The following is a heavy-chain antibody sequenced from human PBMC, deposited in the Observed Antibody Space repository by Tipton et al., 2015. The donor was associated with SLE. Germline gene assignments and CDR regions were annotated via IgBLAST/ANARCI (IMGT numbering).Heavy chain of an antibody. Sequence: TLSLTCTVSGLSIHNFSSYWGWIRQPPGKGLEWIASIFYDGSTHYNPSLKSRVITSVDISKNQFSLKLNSVTAADTAVYYCAREVNIVDDSDAFDIWGQGTMVTVSP. D-gene: IGHD5/OR15-5a*01. J-gene: IGHJ3*02. CDR2: IFYDGST. CDR1: GLSIHNFSSY. CDR3: AREVNIVDDSDAFDI. V-gene: IGHV4-39*07.